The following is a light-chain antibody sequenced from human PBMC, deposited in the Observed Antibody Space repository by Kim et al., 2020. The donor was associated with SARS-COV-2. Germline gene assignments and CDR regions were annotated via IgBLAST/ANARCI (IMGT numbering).Light chain of an antibody. CDR1: QSISSW. V-gene: IGKV1-5*03. CDR3: QQYNSYLT. Sequence: DIQMTQSPSTLSASVGDRVTITCRASQSISSWLAWYQQKPGKAPKLLIYQASILESGVPSRFGGSGSGTQFTLTISSLQPDDFATYYCQQYNSYLTFGQGTKVDIK. CDR2: QAS. J-gene: IGKJ1*01.